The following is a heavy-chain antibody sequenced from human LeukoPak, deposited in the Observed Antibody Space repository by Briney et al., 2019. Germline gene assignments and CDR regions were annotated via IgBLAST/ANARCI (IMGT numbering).Heavy chain of an antibody. V-gene: IGHV3-21*01. CDR1: GFSFSDYD. Sequence: GGSLRLSCAASGFSFSDYDMNWVRQAPGKGLEWVSSISAGESSIQYADSVKGRFTISRDNAQNSLSLQMNSLRADDTAVYYCARDSYSSFPEWFDPWGQGTLVTVSS. CDR2: ISAGESSI. CDR3: ARDSYSSFPEWFDP. J-gene: IGHJ5*02. D-gene: IGHD6-6*01.